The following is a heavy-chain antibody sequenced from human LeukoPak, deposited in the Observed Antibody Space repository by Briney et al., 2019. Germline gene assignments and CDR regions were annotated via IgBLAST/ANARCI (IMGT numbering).Heavy chain of an antibody. CDR3: ARENWYLDY. CDR1: GFTFSTNW. V-gene: IGHV3-74*01. Sequence: PGGSLRLSCAASGFTFSTNWMHWVRQAPGKGLVWVSRIKGDGSITNYADSVKGRFTISRDNAKNTLCLQMNSLRAEDTAVYYCARENWYLDYWGQGTLVTVSS. CDR2: IKGDGSIT. D-gene: IGHD1-1*01. J-gene: IGHJ4*02.